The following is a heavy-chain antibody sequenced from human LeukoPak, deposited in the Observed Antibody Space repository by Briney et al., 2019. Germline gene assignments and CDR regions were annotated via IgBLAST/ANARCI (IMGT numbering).Heavy chain of an antibody. V-gene: IGHV1-2*02. CDR2: INPKSGAA. J-gene: IGHJ4*02. CDR3: ARGAEAETSPLDF. Sequence: ASVKVSGKASGYIFSDYYMHWVRQAPGQGLEWLGWINPKSGAADYAQQFRGRVTTTRDTSINTDYMEMKRVTSDDTAVYYCARGAEAETSPLDFWGQGTLVIVS. D-gene: IGHD6-13*01. CDR1: GYIFSDYY.